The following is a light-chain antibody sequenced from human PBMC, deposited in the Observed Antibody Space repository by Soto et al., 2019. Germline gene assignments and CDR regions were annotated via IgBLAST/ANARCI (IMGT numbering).Light chain of an antibody. CDR3: HQYDSSPHT. CDR1: QRVSSTY. V-gene: IGKV3-20*01. CDR2: GAS. J-gene: IGKJ1*01. Sequence: EIVLTQSPGTLSLSPGERATLSCRASQRVSSTYLAWYQQKPGQAPRLLMYGASSRATGTPDRFSGSGSGTDFTLTISRLEPEDFAVFYCHQYDSSPHTFGQGTKVEIK.